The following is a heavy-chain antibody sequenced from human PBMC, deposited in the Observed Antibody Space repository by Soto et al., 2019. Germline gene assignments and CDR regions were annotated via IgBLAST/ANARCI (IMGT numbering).Heavy chain of an antibody. V-gene: IGHV1-18*01. J-gene: IGHJ6*02. CDR1: GYTFTSYG. CDR3: ARDLIHLRQYYYDIGSLYYYYGMDV. Sequence: ASVKVSCKASGYTFTSYGISWVRQAPGQGLEWMGWISAYSGNTNYAQKLQGRVTMTTDTSTSTAYMELRSLRSDDTAVYYCARDLIHLRQYYYDIGSLYYYYGMDVWGQGTTVTVSS. D-gene: IGHD3-22*01. CDR2: ISAYSGNT.